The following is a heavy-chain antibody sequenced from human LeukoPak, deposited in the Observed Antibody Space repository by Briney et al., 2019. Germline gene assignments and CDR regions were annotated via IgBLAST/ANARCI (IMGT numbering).Heavy chain of an antibody. CDR1: GFTFSSYG. Sequence: GGSLRLSCAASGFTFSSYGMHWVRQAPGKGLEWVAVIWYDGSNKYYADSVKGRFTISRDNSKSTLYLQMNSLRAEDTAVYYCARDQHAKWEPPGPLDYWGQGTLVTVSS. CDR3: ARDQHAKWEPPGPLDY. V-gene: IGHV3-33*01. J-gene: IGHJ4*02. D-gene: IGHD1-26*01. CDR2: IWYDGSNK.